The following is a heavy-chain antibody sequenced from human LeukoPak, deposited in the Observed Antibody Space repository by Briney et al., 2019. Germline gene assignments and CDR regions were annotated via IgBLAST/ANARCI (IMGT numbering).Heavy chain of an antibody. V-gene: IGHV4-39*07. D-gene: IGHD2-8*01. CDR2: IYYSGST. CDR1: GGSISSSSYY. Sequence: SETLSLTCTVSGGSISSSSYYWGWIRQPPGKGLEWIGSIYYSGSTYYNPSLKSRVTISVDTSKNQFSLKLSSVTAADTAVYYCAREVYCTNGVCYRNWFDPWGQGTLVTVSS. J-gene: IGHJ5*02. CDR3: AREVYCTNGVCYRNWFDP.